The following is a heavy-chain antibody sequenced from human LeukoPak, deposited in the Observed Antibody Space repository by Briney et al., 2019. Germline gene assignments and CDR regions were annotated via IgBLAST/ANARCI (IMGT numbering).Heavy chain of an antibody. D-gene: IGHD3-22*01. Sequence: SETLSLTCAVSGYSISSGYYWGWIRQPPGKGLEWIGSINHSGSTNYNPSLKSRVTISVDTSKNQFSLKLSSVTAADTAVYFCARGRPPRRITMIVVVMCAFDIWGQGTMVTVSS. CDR3: ARGRPPRRITMIVVVMCAFDI. V-gene: IGHV4-38-2*01. J-gene: IGHJ3*02. CDR2: INHSGST. CDR1: GYSISSGYY.